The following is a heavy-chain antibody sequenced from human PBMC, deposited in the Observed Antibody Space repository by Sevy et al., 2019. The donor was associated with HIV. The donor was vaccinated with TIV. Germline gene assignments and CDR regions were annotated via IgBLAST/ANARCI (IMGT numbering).Heavy chain of an antibody. Sequence: SETLSLTCTVSGGSISSGGYYWSWIRQHPGKGLEWIGYIYYSGSTYYNPSLKSRVTISVDTSKNQFSLKLSSVTAADTAVYYSARGGVPHYYYYGMDVWGQGTTVTVSS. J-gene: IGHJ6*02. V-gene: IGHV4-31*03. D-gene: IGHD1-1*01. CDR3: ARGGVPHYYYYGMDV. CDR2: IYYSGST. CDR1: GGSISSGGYY.